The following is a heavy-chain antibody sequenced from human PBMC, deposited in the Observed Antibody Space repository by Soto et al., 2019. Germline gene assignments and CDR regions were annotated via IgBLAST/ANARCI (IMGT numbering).Heavy chain of an antibody. J-gene: IGHJ4*02. CDR2: IRIDSNHI. Sequence: EVQLVESGGGLVQPGGSLQLSCAASGFIFTSYSMNWVRQAPGKGLEWLSYIRIDSNHIGYADSVRGRFTISSDIAKNSLYLQMNSLRDEDTAVYYCARDLSYAFDYWGQGTLVTVSS. CDR3: ARDLSYAFDY. CDR1: GFIFTSYS. D-gene: IGHD1-26*01. V-gene: IGHV3-48*02.